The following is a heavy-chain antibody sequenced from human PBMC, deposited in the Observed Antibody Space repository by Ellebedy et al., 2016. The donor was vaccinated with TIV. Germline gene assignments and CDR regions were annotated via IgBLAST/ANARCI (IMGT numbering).Heavy chain of an antibody. CDR1: GGSFSGYY. Sequence: SETLSLXXAVYGGSFSGYYWSWIRQPPGKGLEWIGEINHSGSTNYNPSLKSRVTISVDTSKNQFSLKLSSVTAADTAVYYCARGRNDILTGYHYYYYYYYMDVWGKGTTVTVSS. CDR3: ARGRNDILTGYHYYYYYYYMDV. V-gene: IGHV4-34*01. D-gene: IGHD3-9*01. CDR2: INHSGST. J-gene: IGHJ6*03.